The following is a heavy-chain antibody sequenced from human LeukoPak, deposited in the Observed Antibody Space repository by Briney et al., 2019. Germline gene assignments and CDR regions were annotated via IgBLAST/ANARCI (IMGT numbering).Heavy chain of an antibody. V-gene: IGHV6-1*01. CDR2: TYYRSKWYN. CDR1: GVSVSSNSPA. J-gene: IGHJ6*02. CDR3: ARALSSGWSHGMDV. D-gene: IGHD6-19*01. Sequence: SQTLSLTCAISGVSVSSNSPAWNRIRQSPSRGLEWLGRTYYRSKWYNDYAVSVKSRITINPDTSKNQFSPQLNSVTPEDTAVYYCARALSSGWSHGMDVWGQGATVTVSS.